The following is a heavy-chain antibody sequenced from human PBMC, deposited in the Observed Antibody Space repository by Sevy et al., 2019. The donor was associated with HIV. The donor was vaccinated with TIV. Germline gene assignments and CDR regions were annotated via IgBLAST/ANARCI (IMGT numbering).Heavy chain of an antibody. J-gene: IGHJ5*02. V-gene: IGHV1-2*02. CDR2: INPSSGGT. CDR1: GYTFTYYY. D-gene: IGHD2-8*01. CDR3: ARQVYNWFDP. Sequence: ASVKVSCETSGYTFTYYYIHWVRQAPGQGLEWMGWINPSSGGTQYAQKFQGRVSVTSDTSRRTSYMELRRLRSDDTALYYCARQVYNWFDPWGQGTPVTVSS.